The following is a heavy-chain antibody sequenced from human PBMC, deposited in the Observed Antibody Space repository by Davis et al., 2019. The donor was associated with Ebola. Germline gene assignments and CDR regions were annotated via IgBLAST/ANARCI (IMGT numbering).Heavy chain of an antibody. V-gene: IGHV4-30-2*01. Sequence: MPSETLSLTCAVSGGSISSGGYSWSWIRQPPGKGLEWIGYIYHSGSTYYNPSLKSRVTISVDRSKNQFSLKLSSVTAADTAVYYCARSVGGNYFDYWGRGALVTVSS. D-gene: IGHD4-23*01. CDR2: IYHSGST. CDR1: GGSISSGGYS. J-gene: IGHJ4*02. CDR3: ARSVGGNYFDY.